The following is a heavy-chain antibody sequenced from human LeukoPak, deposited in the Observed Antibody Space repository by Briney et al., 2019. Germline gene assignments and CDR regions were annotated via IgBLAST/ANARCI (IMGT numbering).Heavy chain of an antibody. Sequence: ASVKVSCKASGYTFTSYGINWVRQAPGQGLEWMAWISIYNGNTNYAQKLQGRVTMTTDTSTGTAYMELRRLKSDDTAVYYCARVSDYGSGSYGRYYFDYWGQGTLVTVSS. V-gene: IGHV1-18*01. CDR2: ISIYNGNT. CDR1: GYTFTSYG. D-gene: IGHD3-10*01. J-gene: IGHJ4*02. CDR3: ARVSDYGSGSYGRYYFDY.